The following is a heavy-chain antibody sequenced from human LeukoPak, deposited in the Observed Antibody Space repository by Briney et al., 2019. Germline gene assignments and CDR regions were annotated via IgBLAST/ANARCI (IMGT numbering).Heavy chain of an antibody. J-gene: IGHJ4*02. Sequence: SETLSLTCAVYGGSFSGYYWSWIRQPPGKGLEWIGEINHSGSTNYNPSLKSRVTISVDTSKNQFSLKLSSVTAADTAVYYCARGRTITIFGVAPDFDYWGQGTLVAVSS. CDR2: INHSGST. D-gene: IGHD3-3*01. CDR3: ARGRTITIFGVAPDFDY. CDR1: GGSFSGYY. V-gene: IGHV4-34*01.